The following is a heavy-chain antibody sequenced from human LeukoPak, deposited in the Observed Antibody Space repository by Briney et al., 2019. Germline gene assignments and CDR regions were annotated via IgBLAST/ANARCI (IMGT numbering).Heavy chain of an antibody. Sequence: GGSLRLSCAASGFTFSSYWMSWVRQAPGKGLEWVANIKQDGSEKCYVDSVKGRFTISRDNAKNSLYLQMNSLRAEDTAVYYCARDRRYAVAGKYYFDYWGQGTLVTVSS. V-gene: IGHV3-7*01. CDR3: ARDRRYAVAGKYYFDY. J-gene: IGHJ4*02. CDR2: IKQDGSEK. D-gene: IGHD6-19*01. CDR1: GFTFSSYW.